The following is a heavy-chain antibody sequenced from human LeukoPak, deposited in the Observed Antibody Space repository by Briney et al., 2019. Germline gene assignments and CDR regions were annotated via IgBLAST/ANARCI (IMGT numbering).Heavy chain of an antibody. D-gene: IGHD3-10*01. V-gene: IGHV3-21*01. J-gene: IGHJ5*02. Sequence: GGSLRLSCAASGFTFSSYSMNWVRQAPGKGLEWVSSISSSSSYIYYADSVKGRFTISRDNSKNTLYLQMNSLRAEDTAVYYCARGLWFGEFPDWFDPWGQGTLVTVSS. CDR2: ISSSSSYI. CDR3: ARGLWFGEFPDWFDP. CDR1: GFTFSSYS.